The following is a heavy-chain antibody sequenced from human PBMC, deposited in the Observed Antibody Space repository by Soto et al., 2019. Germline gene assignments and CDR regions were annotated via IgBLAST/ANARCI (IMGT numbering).Heavy chain of an antibody. Sequence: SETLSLTCTVSGGSISSGGYYWSWIRQHPGKGLEWIGYIYYSGSTYYNPSLKSRLTISVDTSKNQFSLKLSSVTAADTAVYYCARSLYYYDSSGYYPFDYWGQGTLVTVSS. CDR1: GGSISSGGYY. V-gene: IGHV4-31*02. CDR2: IYYSGST. D-gene: IGHD3-22*01. CDR3: ARSLYYYDSSGYYPFDY. J-gene: IGHJ4*02.